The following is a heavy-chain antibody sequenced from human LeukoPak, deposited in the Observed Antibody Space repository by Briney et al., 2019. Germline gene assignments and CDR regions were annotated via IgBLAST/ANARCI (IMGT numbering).Heavy chain of an antibody. V-gene: IGHV4-61*02. CDR3: ARGPYYDFWSGYYANFLDY. Sequence: PSQTLSLTCTVSGGSISSGSYYWSWIRQPAGKGLEGIGRIYTSGSTNYNPSLKSRVTISVDTSKNQFSLKLSSVTAADTAVYYCARGPYYDFWSGYYANFLDYWGQGTLVTVSS. J-gene: IGHJ4*02. D-gene: IGHD3-3*01. CDR2: IYTSGST. CDR1: GGSISSGSYY.